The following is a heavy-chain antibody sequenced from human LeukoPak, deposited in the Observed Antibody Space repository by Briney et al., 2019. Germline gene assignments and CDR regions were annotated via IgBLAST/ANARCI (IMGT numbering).Heavy chain of an antibody. D-gene: IGHD4-11*01. CDR2: ISGFNDDT. CDR3: ARDTYSDYVYDY. CDR1: GYSFTRYG. Sequence: ASVKVSCKASGYSFTRYGIGWVRQAPGQGLEWMGWISGFNDDTNYVQKFQGRVTMTTDTSTSTAYMELRSLRSDDTAVYYCARDTYSDYVYDYWGQGTLVTVSS. V-gene: IGHV1-18*04. J-gene: IGHJ4*02.